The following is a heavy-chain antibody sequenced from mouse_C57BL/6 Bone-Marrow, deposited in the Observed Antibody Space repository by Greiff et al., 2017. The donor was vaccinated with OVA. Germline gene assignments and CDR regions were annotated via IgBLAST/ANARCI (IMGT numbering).Heavy chain of an antibody. CDR1: GYSITSGYY. V-gene: IGHV3-6*01. J-gene: IGHJ1*03. CDR2: ISYDGSN. CDR3: ARNWVYWYFDV. D-gene: IGHD4-1*01. Sequence: EVKLQESGPGLVKPSQSLSLTCSVTGYSITSGYYWNWIRQFPGNKLEWMGYISYDGSNNYNPSLKNRISITRDTSKNQFFLKLNSVTTEDTATYYCARNWVYWYFDVWGTGTTVTVSS.